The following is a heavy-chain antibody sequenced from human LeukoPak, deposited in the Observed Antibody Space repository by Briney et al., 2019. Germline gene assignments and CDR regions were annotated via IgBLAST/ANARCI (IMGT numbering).Heavy chain of an antibody. J-gene: IGHJ4*02. CDR3: ARVGSIVVDFDY. D-gene: IGHD2-15*01. V-gene: IGHV4-38-2*02. CDR2: IYHSGST. CDR1: GYSISSGYY. Sequence: SETLSLTCTVSGYSISSGYYWGWIRQPPGKGLEWIGSIYHSGSTYCNPSLKSRVTIPVDTSKNQFSLKLSSVTAADTAVYYCARVGSIVVDFDYWGQGTLVTVSS.